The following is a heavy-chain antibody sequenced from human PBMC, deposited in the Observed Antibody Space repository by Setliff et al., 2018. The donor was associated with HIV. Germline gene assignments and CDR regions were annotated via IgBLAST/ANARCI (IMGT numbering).Heavy chain of an antibody. J-gene: IGHJ4*01. D-gene: IGHD5-12*01. Sequence: SLTCTVSGGSITSGNYFWTWIRQPAGKGLEWIGHIYTDGGTNYNPSFRSRVTISVDSSKNQFSLKLSSVTAADTAVYYCARDARWLQFPYFDYWGQGTLVTVSS. CDR3: ARDARWLQFPYFDY. V-gene: IGHV4-61*09. CDR2: IYTDGGT. CDR1: GGSITSGNYF.